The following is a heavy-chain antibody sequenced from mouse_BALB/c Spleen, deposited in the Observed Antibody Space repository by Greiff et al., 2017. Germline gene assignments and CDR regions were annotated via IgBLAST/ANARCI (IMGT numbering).Heavy chain of an antibody. CDR3: ARSSHYYGYWYFDV. V-gene: IGHV1S81*02. J-gene: IGHJ1*01. CDR1: GYTFTSYW. CDR2: INPSNGRT. D-gene: IGHD1-2*01. Sequence: VQLQQPGAELVKPGASVKLSCKASGYTFTSYWMHWVKQRPGQGLEWIGEINPSNGRTNYNEKFKSKATLTVDKSSSTAYMQLSSLTSEDSAVYYCARSSHYYGYWYFDVWGAGTTVTVSS.